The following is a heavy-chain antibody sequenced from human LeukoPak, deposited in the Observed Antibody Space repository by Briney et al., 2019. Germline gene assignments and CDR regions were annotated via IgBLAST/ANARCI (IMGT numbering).Heavy chain of an antibody. CDR1: GGSISSYY. V-gene: IGHV4-59*01. D-gene: IGHD3-16*02. CDR2: IYYSGST. CDR3: AGTYDYVWGSYRYDY. Sequence: KPSETLSLTCTVSGGSISSYYWSWIRQPPGKGLEGIGYIYYSGSTNYNPSLKSRVTISVDTSKNQFSLKLSSVTAADTAVYYCAGTYDYVWGSYRYDYWGQGTLVTVSS. J-gene: IGHJ4*02.